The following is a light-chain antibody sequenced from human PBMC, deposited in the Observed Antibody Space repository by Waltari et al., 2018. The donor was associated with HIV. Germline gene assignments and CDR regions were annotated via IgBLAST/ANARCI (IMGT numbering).Light chain of an antibody. CDR1: RIDVGGYNY. V-gene: IGLV2-14*01. CDR2: EVS. CDR3: SSYTSSSTLV. Sequence: QSALTQPAPVSGSPGQSLTISCTGTRIDVGGYNYVSWYQQHPGKAPKLMIYEVSNRPSGVSNRFSGSKSGNTASLTISGLQAEDEADYYCSSYTSSSTLVFGGGTKLTVL. J-gene: IGLJ2*01.